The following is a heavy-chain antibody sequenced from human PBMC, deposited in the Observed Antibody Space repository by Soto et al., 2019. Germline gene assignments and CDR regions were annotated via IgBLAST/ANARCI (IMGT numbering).Heavy chain of an antibody. CDR1: GASIRSGGYY. V-gene: IGHV4-31*03. D-gene: IGHD1-26*01. CDR3: ASGQVGATTWFDP. Sequence: SETLSLTCTVSGASIRSGGYYWSGIRQDPGKGLEWLGYIYDNGTTYYNPSLKSRVSISRDTSKDQFSLKMTSLTAADTAIYYCASGQVGATTWFDPWGQGTKVT. CDR2: IYDNGTT. J-gene: IGHJ5*02.